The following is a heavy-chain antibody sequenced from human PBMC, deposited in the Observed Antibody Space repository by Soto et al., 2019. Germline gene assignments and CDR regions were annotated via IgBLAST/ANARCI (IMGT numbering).Heavy chain of an antibody. Sequence: GGSLRLSCAASGFTFDDYTMHWVRQAPGKGLEWVSLISWDGGSTYYADSVKGRLTISRDNSKNSLYLQMNSLRTEDTALYYCAKNAGSSSSVYYYGMDVWGQGTTVTVPS. D-gene: IGHD6-6*01. CDR3: AKNAGSSSSVYYYGMDV. CDR2: ISWDGGST. CDR1: GFTFDDYT. J-gene: IGHJ6*02. V-gene: IGHV3-43*01.